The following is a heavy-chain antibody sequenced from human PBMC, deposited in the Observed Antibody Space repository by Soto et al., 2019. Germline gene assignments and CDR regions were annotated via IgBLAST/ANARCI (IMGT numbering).Heavy chain of an antibody. CDR3: ARDKVGAAPPDYYYYGMDV. CDR1: GGSISSYY. D-gene: IGHD2-15*01. V-gene: IGHV4-4*07. J-gene: IGHJ6*02. CDR2: IYTSGTT. Sequence: QAQLQESGPGLVKPSETLALTCTVTGGSISSYYWGWIRQPAGKGLECIGRIYTSGTTNYNPSLKSRVTMSVDASKNQFSLKLSSVTAADTAVYYCARDKVGAAPPDYYYYGMDVWGQGTTVTVSS.